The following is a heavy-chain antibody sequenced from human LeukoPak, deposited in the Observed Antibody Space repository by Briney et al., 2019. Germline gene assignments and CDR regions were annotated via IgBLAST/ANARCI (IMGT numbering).Heavy chain of an antibody. D-gene: IGHD3-22*01. Sequence: PSETLSLTCTVSGGSISSDSYYWSWIRQPAGKGLEWIGRIYTSGSTNYNPSLKSRVTMSVDTSKNQFSLKLSSVTAADTAVYYCARDRYYYDSSGYLFDYWGQGTLVTVSS. J-gene: IGHJ4*02. CDR1: GGSISSDSYY. CDR2: IYTSGST. V-gene: IGHV4-61*02. CDR3: ARDRYYYDSSGYLFDY.